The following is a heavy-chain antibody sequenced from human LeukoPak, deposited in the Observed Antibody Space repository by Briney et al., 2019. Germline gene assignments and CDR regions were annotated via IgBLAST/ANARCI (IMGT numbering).Heavy chain of an antibody. CDR1: GGSISSSSYY. J-gene: IGHJ3*02. V-gene: IGHV4-39*01. Sequence: SETLSLTCTVSGGSISSSSYYWGWIRQPPGKGLEWIGSIYYSGSTYYNPSLKSRVTISVDTSKNQFSLKLSSVTAADTAVYYCARHNGGSFDAFDIWGQGTMVTVSS. D-gene: IGHD1-26*01. CDR2: IYYSGST. CDR3: ARHNGGSFDAFDI.